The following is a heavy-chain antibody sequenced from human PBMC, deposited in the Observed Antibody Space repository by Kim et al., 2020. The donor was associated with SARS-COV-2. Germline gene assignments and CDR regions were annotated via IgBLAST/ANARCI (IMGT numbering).Heavy chain of an antibody. CDR2: IRHDGSYA. J-gene: IGHJ4*02. Sequence: GGSLRLSCTASGFTFSEYTMNWVRQAPGKGLEWVSFIRHDGSYAYYADSVKGRFAVSRDNSKNSLYLQMNSLRAEDTAVYYCASLRVVLSGAIDHWGQGTLVTVSS. CDR3: ASLRVVLSGAIDH. CDR1: GFTFSEYT. V-gene: IGHV3-21*01. D-gene: IGHD2-2*01.